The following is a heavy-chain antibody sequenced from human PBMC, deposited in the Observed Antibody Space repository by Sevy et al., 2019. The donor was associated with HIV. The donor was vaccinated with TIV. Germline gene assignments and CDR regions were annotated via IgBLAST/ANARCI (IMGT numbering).Heavy chain of an antibody. J-gene: IGHJ4*02. V-gene: IGHV3-15*01. CDR1: GFTFSNAW. Sequence: GGSQRLSCAASGFTFSNAWMSWVRQAPGKGLEWVGHIKSKTDGGTTDYVAPVKGRFTISRDDSKNMLYLQMNSLKTEDTAVYYCTTGWELRAGGFDYWGQGTLVTVSS. D-gene: IGHD1-26*01. CDR3: TTGWELRAGGFDY. CDR2: IKSKTDGGTT.